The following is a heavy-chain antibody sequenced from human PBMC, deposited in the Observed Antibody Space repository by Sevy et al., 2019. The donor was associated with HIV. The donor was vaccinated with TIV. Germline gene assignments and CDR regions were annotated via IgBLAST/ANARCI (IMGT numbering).Heavy chain of an antibody. V-gene: IGHV3-23*01. Sequence: WGSLRLSCAASGFAFYDYSMSWIRQAPGKGLEWVATLSFGCGKINYADSEKGRFTISRDNSKNSFYLQMDNLRVEDTALYYCAREGCTRPHDYWGQGTRVTVSS. CDR2: LSFGCGKI. CDR3: AREGCTRPHDY. CDR1: GFAFYDYS. J-gene: IGHJ4*02. D-gene: IGHD2-8*01.